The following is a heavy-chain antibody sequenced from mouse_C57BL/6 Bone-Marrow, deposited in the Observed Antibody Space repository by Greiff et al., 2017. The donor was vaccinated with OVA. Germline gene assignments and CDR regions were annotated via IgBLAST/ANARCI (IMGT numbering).Heavy chain of an antibody. Sequence: QVQLQQSGAELVRPGASVTLSCKASGYTFTDYEMHWVKQTPVHGLEWIGAIDPETGGTAYNQKFKGKAILTADKSSSTAYMELRSLTSEDSAVYYCTSSRYVFDYWGQGTTLTVSS. CDR2: IDPETGGT. V-gene: IGHV1-15*01. D-gene: IGHD1-1*01. CDR1: GYTFTDYE. CDR3: TSSRYVFDY. J-gene: IGHJ2*01.